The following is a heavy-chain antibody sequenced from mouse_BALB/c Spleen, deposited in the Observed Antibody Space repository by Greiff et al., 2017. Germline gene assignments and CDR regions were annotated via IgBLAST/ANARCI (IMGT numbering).Heavy chain of an antibody. Sequence: EVQRVESGGGLVQPGGSLKLSCAASGFTFSSYTMSWVRQTPEKRLEWVAYISNGGGSTYYPDTVKGRFTISRDNAKNTLYLQMSSLKSEDTAMYYSARLEGFITTATEKYYLDYWGQGTTLTVSS. D-gene: IGHD1-2*01. CDR3: ARLEGFITTATEKYYLDY. V-gene: IGHV5-12-2*01. CDR2: ISNGGGST. CDR1: GFTFSSYT. J-gene: IGHJ2*01.